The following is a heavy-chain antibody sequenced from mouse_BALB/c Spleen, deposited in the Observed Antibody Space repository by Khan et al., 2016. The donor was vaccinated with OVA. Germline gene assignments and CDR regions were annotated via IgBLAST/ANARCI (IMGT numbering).Heavy chain of an antibody. CDR3: TRVGWGGFAY. J-gene: IGHJ3*01. V-gene: IGHV1S81*02. Sequence: QVQLQQSGAELVKPGASVKLSCKASGYAFTNYQMYWVKQRPGQGLEWIGEINPSNGGTNFNEKFKSTATLTVDKSSSKAYMQLSSLTSEDSAVNYCTRVGWGGFAYWGQGTLVTVSA. CDR2: INPSNGGT. D-gene: IGHD3-3*01. CDR1: GYAFTNYQ.